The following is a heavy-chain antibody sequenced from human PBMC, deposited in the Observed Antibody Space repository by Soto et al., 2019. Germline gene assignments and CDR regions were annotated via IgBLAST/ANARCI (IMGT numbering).Heavy chain of an antibody. V-gene: IGHV1-18*01. Sequence: QVHLVQSGAEVKKPGASVKVSCKGSGYAFTTYGITWVRQAPGQGLERMGWISAHNGNTNYAQKLQGRVTVTRNTSTSAAYMELRSLISDDTAVYYCARGRYGDYCGQGALVTVSS. J-gene: IGHJ4*02. D-gene: IGHD1-1*01. CDR1: GYAFTTYG. CDR3: ARGRYGDY. CDR2: ISAHNGNT.